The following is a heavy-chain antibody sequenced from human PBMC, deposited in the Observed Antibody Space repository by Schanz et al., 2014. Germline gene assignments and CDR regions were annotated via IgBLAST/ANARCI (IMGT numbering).Heavy chain of an antibody. V-gene: IGHV3-23*01. CDR2: ISGSGGST. Sequence: VQLLESGGGLVQPGGSLKLSCSASGFTFRNYALSWVRQAPGKGLAWVSAISGSGGSTYYADSVKGRFTISRDNSNHTLYLQMNSLRADDTAVYYCAKELYSGSQYGWFDPWGQGTLVTVSS. D-gene: IGHD1-26*01. J-gene: IGHJ5*02. CDR1: GFTFRNYA. CDR3: AKELYSGSQYGWFDP.